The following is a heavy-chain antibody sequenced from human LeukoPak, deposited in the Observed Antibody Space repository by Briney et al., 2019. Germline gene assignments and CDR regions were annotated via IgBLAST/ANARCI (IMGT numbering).Heavy chain of an antibody. CDR2: FFLKGGT. D-gene: IGHD6-13*01. J-gene: IGHJ6*03. V-gene: IGHV4-38-2*02. CDR1: GYSITIAYY. Sequence: PSETLSLTCTVPGYSITIAYYWGWIRPPPGKGLEWIGRFFLKGGTYYNPSLKSRVTISIDTSKNQFSLKLSSVTAADTAVYYCAREEGGSSSWPWGMDVWGKGTTVTISS. CDR3: AREEGGSSSWPWGMDV.